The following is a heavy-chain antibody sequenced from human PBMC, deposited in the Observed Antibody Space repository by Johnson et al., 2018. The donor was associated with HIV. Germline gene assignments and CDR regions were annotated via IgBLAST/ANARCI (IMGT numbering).Heavy chain of an antibody. Sequence: VESGGGLVLPGGSLRLSCVGSGFTFSSYWMSWVRQAPGKGLEWVATIKQDGSERYHVDSVKGRFIISRNNSKNMLYLQMNSLRAEDTAVYYCAKEDYYGSGSYDAFDIWGQGTMVTVSS. CDR2: IKQDGSER. CDR1: GFTFSSYW. J-gene: IGHJ3*02. V-gene: IGHV3-7*01. CDR3: AKEDYYGSGSYDAFDI. D-gene: IGHD3-10*01.